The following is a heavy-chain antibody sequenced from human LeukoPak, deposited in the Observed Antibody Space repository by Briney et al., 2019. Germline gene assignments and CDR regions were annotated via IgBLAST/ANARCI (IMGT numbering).Heavy chain of an antibody. D-gene: IGHD4-17*01. CDR3: ARGYGDFRVEGRYFHS. Sequence: PSETLSLTCTVSDGSMTNYDWSWVRQPPGKGLEFIGHVHYSGTANYNPSLRSRVTVLIDTSKKHFFLKLKSVTAADTAVYYCARGYGDFRVEGRYFHSWGQGTLVTVSS. J-gene: IGHJ4*02. CDR2: VHYSGTA. V-gene: IGHV4-59*01. CDR1: DGSMTNYD.